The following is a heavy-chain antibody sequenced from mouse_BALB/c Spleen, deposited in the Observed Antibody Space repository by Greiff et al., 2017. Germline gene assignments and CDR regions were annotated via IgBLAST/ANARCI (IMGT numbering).Heavy chain of an antibody. V-gene: IGHV1-7*01. Sequence: QVQLKESGAELAKPGASVKMSCKASGYTFTSYWMHWVKQRPGQGLEWIGYINPSTGYTEYNQKFKDKATLTPDKSSSTAYMQLSSLTSEDSAVYYCARGAYGSAWFAYWGQGTLVTVSA. CDR1: GYTFTSYW. D-gene: IGHD1-1*01. CDR2: INPSTGYT. J-gene: IGHJ3*01. CDR3: ARGAYGSAWFAY.